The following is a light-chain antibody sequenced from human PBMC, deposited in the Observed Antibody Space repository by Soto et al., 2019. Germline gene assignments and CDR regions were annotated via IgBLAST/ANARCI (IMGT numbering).Light chain of an antibody. J-gene: IGLJ2*01. CDR1: SSDVGGYNY. CDR2: GVS. V-gene: IGLV2-14*01. CDR3: SSYTSSSTLVV. Sequence: QSVLTQPASVSGSPGQSITISCTGTSSDVGGYNYVSWYQQHPGKAPKLMIYGVSNRPSGVSNRFSGSKSCNTASLTISGLQAEDEAYYYCSSYTSSSTLVVFGGGTKLTVL.